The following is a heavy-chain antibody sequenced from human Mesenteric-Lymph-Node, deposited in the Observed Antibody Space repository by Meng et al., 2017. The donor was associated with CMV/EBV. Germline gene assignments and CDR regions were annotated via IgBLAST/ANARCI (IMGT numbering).Heavy chain of an antibody. CDR2: AFWGADK. Sequence: FAWFSLTNSGVGVGWIRQPPGKALEWLALAFWGADKRYSPSLKNRLTITKDTSKSQVVLTMTNLHPVDTATYFCARVNRWAGYYFDYWGRGTLVTVSS. J-gene: IGHJ4*02. V-gene: IGHV2-5*02. CDR1: WFSLTNSGVG. D-gene: IGHD5-24*01. CDR3: ARVNRWAGYYFDY.